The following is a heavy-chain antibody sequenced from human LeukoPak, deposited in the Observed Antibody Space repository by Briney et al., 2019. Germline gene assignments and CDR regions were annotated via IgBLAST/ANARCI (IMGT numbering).Heavy chain of an antibody. CDR2: INTKTGNP. D-gene: IGHD6-13*01. V-gene: IGHV7-4-1*02. J-gene: IGHJ4*02. CDR1: GGTFSSYA. Sequence: ASVKVSCKASGGTFSSYAISWVRQAPGQGLAWMGWINTKTGNPSYAQGFTGRFVFSLDTSVSAAYLQINSLKAEDTAVYYCARDGSSHYRHFDYWGQGTLVTVSS. CDR3: ARDGSSHYRHFDY.